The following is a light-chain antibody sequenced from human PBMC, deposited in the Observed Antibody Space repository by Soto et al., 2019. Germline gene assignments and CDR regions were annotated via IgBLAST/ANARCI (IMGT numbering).Light chain of an antibody. V-gene: IGLV2-8*01. Sequence: QSALTKPPSASGSPGQSVTISCNGTSSDVGAYKYVSWYQQYPGKAPKLMIYEVSKRPSGVPDRFSGSKSGNTASLTVSGLQAEDEADYYCTSYAGSNIWVFGGGTKLTVL. CDR2: EVS. CDR1: SSDVGAYKY. J-gene: IGLJ2*01. CDR3: TSYAGSNIWV.